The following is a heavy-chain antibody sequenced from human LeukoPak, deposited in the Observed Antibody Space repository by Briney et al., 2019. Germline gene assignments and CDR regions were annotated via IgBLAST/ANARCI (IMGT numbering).Heavy chain of an antibody. J-gene: IGHJ4*02. CDR2: IYYSGST. Sequence: SETLSLTCTVSGGSIRGGDYYWSWIRQPPGKGLEWIGYIYYSGSTYYNPSLKSRVTISVDTSKNQFSLKLSSVTAADTAVYYCARDHYSSHFDYWGQGTLVTVSS. CDR3: ARDHYSSHFDY. V-gene: IGHV4-30-4*01. D-gene: IGHD6-13*01. CDR1: GGSIRGGDYY.